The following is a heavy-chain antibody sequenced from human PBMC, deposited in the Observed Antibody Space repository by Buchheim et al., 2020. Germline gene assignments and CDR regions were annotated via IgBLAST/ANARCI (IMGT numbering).Heavy chain of an antibody. CDR3: TRAVPGPARFDP. J-gene: IGHJ5*02. Sequence: EVQLVESGGGLVQPGGSLRLSCAASGFTFSSHFMHWVRQAPGRGLMWVSRISDDGGRTNYADSVRGRFTISRDNAKNTLHLQMNRLRVGDTAVYYCTRAVPGPARFDPWGQGTL. CDR2: ISDDGGRT. CDR1: GFTFSSHF. V-gene: IGHV3-74*01.